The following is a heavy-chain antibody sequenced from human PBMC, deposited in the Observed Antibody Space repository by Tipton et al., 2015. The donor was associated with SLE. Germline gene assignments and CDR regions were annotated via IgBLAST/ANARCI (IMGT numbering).Heavy chain of an antibody. CDR3: ARGGATHYYYGMDV. J-gene: IGHJ6*02. CDR1: GFTFSSYA. Sequence: SLRLSCAASGFTFSSYAMSWVRQAPGKGLEWVSAISGSGGSTYYADSVKGRFTLSRDNSKNTLYLQMNSLRAEDTAVYYCARGGATHYYYGMDVWGQGTTVTVSS. D-gene: IGHD1-26*01. CDR2: ISGSGGST. V-gene: IGHV3-23*01.